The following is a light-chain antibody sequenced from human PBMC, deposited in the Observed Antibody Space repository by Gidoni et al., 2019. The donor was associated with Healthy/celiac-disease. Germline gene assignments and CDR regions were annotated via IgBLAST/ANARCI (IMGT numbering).Light chain of an antibody. J-gene: IGLJ1*01. Sequence: QSALTQPASVSGSPGQSITISCTGTSSDVGGYNYVPWYQQHPGKAPTLMIYDVSNRPSGVSNRFSGSKSGNTASLTISGLQAEDEADYYCSSYTSSSTPYVFGTGTKVTVL. CDR2: DVS. V-gene: IGLV2-14*03. CDR1: SSDVGGYNY. CDR3: SSYTSSSTPYV.